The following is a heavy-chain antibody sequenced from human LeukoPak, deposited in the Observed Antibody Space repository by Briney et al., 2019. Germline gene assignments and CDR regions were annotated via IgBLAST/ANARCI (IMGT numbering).Heavy chain of an antibody. J-gene: IGHJ4*02. CDR1: GYSISSGYY. D-gene: IGHD4-11*01. V-gene: IGHV4-38-2*01. CDR3: ARRVEYSKAWDY. Sequence: PSETLTLTCAVSGYSISSGYYWGWIRQPPGKGLEWIGSIHHSGSTYYNPSLKSRVTISVDTSKNQFSLKLSSVTAADTAVYYCARRVEYSKAWDYWGQGTLVTVSS. CDR2: IHHSGST.